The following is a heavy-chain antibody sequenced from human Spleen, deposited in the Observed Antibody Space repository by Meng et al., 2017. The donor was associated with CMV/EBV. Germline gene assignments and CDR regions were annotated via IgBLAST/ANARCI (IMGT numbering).Heavy chain of an antibody. CDR1: GFTFSSYA. Sequence: GESLKISCAASGFTFSSYAMHWVRQAPGKGLEWVAVISYDGSNKYYADSVKGRFTISRDNSKNTLYLQMNSLRAEDTAVYYCARDSLRWSEDDGMDVWGQGTTVTVSS. D-gene: IGHD4-23*01. J-gene: IGHJ6*02. V-gene: IGHV3-30-3*01. CDR2: ISYDGSNK. CDR3: ARDSLRWSEDDGMDV.